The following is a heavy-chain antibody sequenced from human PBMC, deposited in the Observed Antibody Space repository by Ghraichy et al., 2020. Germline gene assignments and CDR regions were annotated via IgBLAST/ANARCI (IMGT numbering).Heavy chain of an antibody. Sequence: LSCTVSGGSISSDYWSWIRQPPGKGLEWIGYIHTSGSSNYNPSLKSRVTISGDTSKNQVSLKLSSVTAADTAVYYCARNLVLYGMDVWGQGTTVTVSS. CDR3: ARNLVLYGMDV. CDR1: GGSISSDY. CDR2: IHTSGSS. J-gene: IGHJ6*02. V-gene: IGHV4-4*09.